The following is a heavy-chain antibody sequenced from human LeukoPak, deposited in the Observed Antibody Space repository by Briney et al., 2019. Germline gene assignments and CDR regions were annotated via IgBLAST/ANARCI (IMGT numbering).Heavy chain of an antibody. V-gene: IGHV4-39*01. D-gene: IGHD3/OR15-3a*01. CDR2: IYYTGNT. CDR3: ARQTGSGLFILP. J-gene: IGHJ4*02. Sequence: PSETLSLTCTVSGVSISSSYSYWGWIRQPPGMGVVWNGSIYYTGNTYYNAALKSQVSISIDTSKNQFPLKLTSVTAADTAVYYCARQTGSGLFILPGGQGTLVTVSS. CDR1: GVSISSSYSY.